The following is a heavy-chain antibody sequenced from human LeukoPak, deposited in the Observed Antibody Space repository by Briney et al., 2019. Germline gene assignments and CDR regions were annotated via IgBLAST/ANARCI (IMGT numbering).Heavy chain of an antibody. V-gene: IGHV4-61*02. CDR1: GGSISGGSYY. CDR3: ARVWGNDAFDI. D-gene: IGHD7-27*01. CDR2: IYTSGST. J-gene: IGHJ3*02. Sequence: SETLSLTCTVSGGSISGGSYYWSWIRQPAGKGLEWIGRIYTSGSTNYNPSLKSRVTISVDTSKNQFSLKLSSVTAADTAVYYCARVWGNDAFDIWGQGTMVTVSS.